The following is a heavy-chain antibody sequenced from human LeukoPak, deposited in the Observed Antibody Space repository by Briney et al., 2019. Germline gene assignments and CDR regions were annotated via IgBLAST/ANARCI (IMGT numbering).Heavy chain of an antibody. CDR3: ARRSAARDAFDI. V-gene: IGHV3-74*01. CDR2: INSDGSTT. Sequence: PGGSLRLSCAASGFTFSSYWMHWVRQAPGKGLVWVSRINSDGSTTSYADSVKGRFTISRDNAKNTLYLQMNSLRAEDTAAYYCARRSAARDAFDIWGQGTMVTVSS. J-gene: IGHJ3*02. CDR1: GFTFSSYW. D-gene: IGHD6-6*01.